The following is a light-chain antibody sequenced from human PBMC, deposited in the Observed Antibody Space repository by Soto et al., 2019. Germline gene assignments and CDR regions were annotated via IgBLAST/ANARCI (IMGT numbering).Light chain of an antibody. Sequence: DIQMTQSPSSLSASVGDRVTITCQASHDISNYLNWYQHKPGKAPKLLIYGASNLETGVPSRFSGSGSATDFTFTSSSLQPEDIATYYCQYCDYLPLFGPGTTVDLK. CDR3: QYCDYLPL. CDR1: HDISNY. J-gene: IGKJ3*01. CDR2: GAS. V-gene: IGKV1-33*01.